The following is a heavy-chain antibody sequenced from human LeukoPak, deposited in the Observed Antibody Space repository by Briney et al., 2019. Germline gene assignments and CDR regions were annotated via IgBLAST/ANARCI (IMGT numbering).Heavy chain of an antibody. CDR2: IYYSGST. D-gene: IGHD2-21*01. Sequence: SETLSLTCTVSGGSISSYYWIWIRQPPGKGLEWMGYIYYSGSTNYNPSLKSRLTISVDTSKNQFSLQLNSVIATAEAVYYCARGDRSDCYNFHYWGQGTLVTVSS. J-gene: IGHJ4*02. CDR3: ARGDRSDCYNFHY. CDR1: GGSISSYY. V-gene: IGHV4-59*01.